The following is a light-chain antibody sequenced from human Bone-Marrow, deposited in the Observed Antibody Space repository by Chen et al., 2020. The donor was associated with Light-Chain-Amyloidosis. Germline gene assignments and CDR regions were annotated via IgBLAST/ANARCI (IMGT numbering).Light chain of an antibody. J-gene: IGKJ4*01. CDR3: MQALQIPLT. CDR2: LGS. Sequence: DIVMSQSSLSLPVTPGEPASISCRSSQSLLHSNGYNYLDWYLQKPGQSPQLLIYLGSNRASGVPDRFRSSGSGTDFTLKISRVEAEDVGVYYCMQALQIPLTFGGGTKVEIK. CDR1: QSLLHSNGYNY. V-gene: IGKV2-28*01.